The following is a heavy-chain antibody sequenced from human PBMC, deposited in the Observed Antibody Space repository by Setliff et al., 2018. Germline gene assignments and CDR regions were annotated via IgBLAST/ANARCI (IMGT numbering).Heavy chain of an antibody. Sequence: ASVKVSCKASGYTFTSYGISWVRQAPGQGLEWMGWISAYNGNTNYAQKLQGRVTMTTDTSTSTAYMELRGLRSDDTAVYYCARVPRLEWLLPTFDSWGQGTLVTVSS. CDR3: ARVPRLEWLLPTFDS. V-gene: IGHV1-18*01. D-gene: IGHD3-3*01. CDR1: GYTFTSYG. CDR2: ISAYNGNT. J-gene: IGHJ4*02.